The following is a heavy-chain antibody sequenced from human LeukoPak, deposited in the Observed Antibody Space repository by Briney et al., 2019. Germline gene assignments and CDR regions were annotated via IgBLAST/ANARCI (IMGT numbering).Heavy chain of an antibody. CDR2: ISAYNGNT. CDR1: GYTFTSYG. V-gene: IGHV1-18*01. J-gene: IGHJ4*02. CDR3: ARHTLYDFWSGYSDY. Sequence: VASVTVSCKASGYTFTSYGISWVRQAPGQGLEWMGWISAYNGNTNYAQKLQGRVTMTTDTSTSTAYMELRSLRSDDTAVYYCARHTLYDFWSGYSDYWGQGTLVTVSS. D-gene: IGHD3-3*01.